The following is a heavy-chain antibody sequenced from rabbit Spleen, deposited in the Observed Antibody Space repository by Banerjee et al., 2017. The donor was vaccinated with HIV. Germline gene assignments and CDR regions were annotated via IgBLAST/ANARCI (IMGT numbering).Heavy chain of an antibody. D-gene: IGHD5-1*01. J-gene: IGHJ6*01. CDR2: IYAGRNDNT. Sequence: QSLEESGGDLVKPGASLTLTCTASGFSFSSTYYMCWVRQAPGKGLEWNACIYAGRNDNTWCASWAKGRFTISKTSTTVTLKMTSLTAADTATYFCARYDRWDGMDLWGPGTLVTVS. V-gene: IGHV1S40*01. CDR3: ARYDRWDGMDL. CDR1: GFSFSSTYY.